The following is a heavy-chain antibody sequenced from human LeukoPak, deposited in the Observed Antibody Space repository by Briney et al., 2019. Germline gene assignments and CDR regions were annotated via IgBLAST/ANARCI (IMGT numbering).Heavy chain of an antibody. CDR1: GYTFTGYY. CDR2: INPNSGNT. D-gene: IGHD3-10*01. V-gene: IGHV1-8*02. Sequence: GASVKVSCKASGYTFTGYYMHWVRQAPGQGLEWMGWINPNSGNTGYAQKFQGRVTMTRNTSISTAYMELSSLRSEDTAVYYCARRGGDYYGSGTSDYWGQGTLVTVSS. CDR3: ARRGGDYYGSGTSDY. J-gene: IGHJ4*02.